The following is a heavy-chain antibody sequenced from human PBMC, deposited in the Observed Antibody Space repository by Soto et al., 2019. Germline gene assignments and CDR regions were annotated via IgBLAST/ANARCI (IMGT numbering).Heavy chain of an antibody. CDR3: ARSLSTIGARLDY. D-gene: IGHD6-6*01. V-gene: IGHV1-2*02. CDR2: INPNTGGT. CDR1: GYIFTDYY. J-gene: IGHJ4*01. Sequence: ASVKVSCKASGYIFTDYYLHWVRQAPGQGLEYVGWINPNTGGTKYSQRFQGRVTMTGGTLLLNWLTSDDTAVYYCARSLSTIGARLDYWGQGTLVTVSS.